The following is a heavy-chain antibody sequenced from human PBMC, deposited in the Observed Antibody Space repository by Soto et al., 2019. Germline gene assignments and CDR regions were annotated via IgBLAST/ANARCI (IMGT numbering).Heavy chain of an antibody. V-gene: IGHV3-30*03. J-gene: IGHJ6*02. CDR2: ISYDSTKT. Sequence: XGSLRLSCVASGVTFNSYGMHWVRQGPGNGLEWVAFISYDSTKTYYADSVKGRFTISRDNSNSALYVQMNSLTGEDTAVYYCARTRSAWSDFHYYSLDVWGQGTTVTVSS. CDR3: ARTRSAWSDFHYYSLDV. CDR1: GVTFNSYG. D-gene: IGHD1-26*01.